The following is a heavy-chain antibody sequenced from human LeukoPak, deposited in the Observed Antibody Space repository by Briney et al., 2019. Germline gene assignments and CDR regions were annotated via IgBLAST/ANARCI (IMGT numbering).Heavy chain of an antibody. Sequence: SETLSLTCAVSGGSISSGGYSWSWLRQPPGKGLEWIGYIYHSGSTYYNPSLKSRVTISVDRSKNQFSLKLSSVTAADTAVYYCARDPSYYDSSGYLRGDWYFDLWGRGTLVTVSS. CDR2: IYHSGST. CDR1: GGSISSGGYS. V-gene: IGHV4-30-2*01. CDR3: ARDPSYYDSSGYLRGDWYFDL. D-gene: IGHD3-22*01. J-gene: IGHJ2*01.